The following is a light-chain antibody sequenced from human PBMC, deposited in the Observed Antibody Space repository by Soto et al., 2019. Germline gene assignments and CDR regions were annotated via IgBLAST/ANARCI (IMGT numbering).Light chain of an antibody. CDR2: EVS. CDR1: SSDVGAYNY. CDR3: SSYTGSSIRL. Sequence: QSALTQPASVSGSPGQSITISCTGTSSDVGAYNYVSWYQQHPGKAPKLMIYEVSNRPSGVSNRCSGSKSGNTASLTISGLQAEDEADYYCSSYTGSSIRLFGAGTKVTVL. V-gene: IGLV2-14*01. J-gene: IGLJ1*01.